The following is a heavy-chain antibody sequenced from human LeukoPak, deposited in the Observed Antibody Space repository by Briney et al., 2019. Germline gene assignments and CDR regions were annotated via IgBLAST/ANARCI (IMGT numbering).Heavy chain of an antibody. CDR1: GYTFTNYD. Sequence: ASVKVSCKASGYTFTNYDINWVRQATGQGLEWMGWMNPNSGNTGYAQKFQGRVTITRNTSISTAYMELSSLRSEDTAVYYCARAQRYCSSISCPNYYYYMDVWGKGTTVTVSS. D-gene: IGHD2-2*01. CDR3: ARAQRYCSSISCPNYYYYMDV. J-gene: IGHJ6*03. CDR2: MNPNSGNT. V-gene: IGHV1-8*03.